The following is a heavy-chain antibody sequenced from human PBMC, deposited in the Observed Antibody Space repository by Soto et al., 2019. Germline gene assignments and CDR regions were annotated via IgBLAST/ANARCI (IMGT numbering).Heavy chain of an antibody. Sequence: QITLKESGPTLVKPTQTLTLTCTFSGFSLSTSGVGVGWIRQPPGKALEWLALIYWDDDKRYSPSLKSRLTLTRDTSKTQVVLTITNMDPVDTATYYCALTYYGSGSSYHVRWFDPWGQGTLVTVSS. CDR2: IYWDDDK. CDR1: GFSLSTSGVG. CDR3: ALTYYGSGSSYHVRWFDP. D-gene: IGHD3-10*01. J-gene: IGHJ5*02. V-gene: IGHV2-5*02.